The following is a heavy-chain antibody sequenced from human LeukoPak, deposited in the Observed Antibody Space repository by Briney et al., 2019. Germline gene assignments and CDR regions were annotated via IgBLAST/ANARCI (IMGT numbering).Heavy chain of an antibody. V-gene: IGHV4-38-2*02. D-gene: IGHD3-10*01. Sequence: SETLSLTCTVSGYSISSGYYWGWIRQPPGKGLEWIGSIYHSGSTYYNPSLKSRVTISVDTSKNQFSLKLSSVTAADTAVYYCARGVWFGELLSWFDPWGQGTLVTVSS. CDR3: ARGVWFGELLSWFDP. CDR1: GYSISSGYY. J-gene: IGHJ5*02. CDR2: IYHSGST.